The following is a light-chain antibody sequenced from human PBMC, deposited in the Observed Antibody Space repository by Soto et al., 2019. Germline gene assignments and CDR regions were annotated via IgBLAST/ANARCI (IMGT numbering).Light chain of an antibody. CDR3: QQSYAAPLT. CDR2: AAS. Sequence: DIQMTQSPSSLSASVGDRVTITCRASQSISTNLVWYQHRPGKAPKVLMYAASSLQVGVPSRFSGSGSGTDFTLTITSLQPEDSATYYCQQSYAAPLTFGTGTKVDIK. J-gene: IGKJ4*01. V-gene: IGKV1-39*01. CDR1: QSISTN.